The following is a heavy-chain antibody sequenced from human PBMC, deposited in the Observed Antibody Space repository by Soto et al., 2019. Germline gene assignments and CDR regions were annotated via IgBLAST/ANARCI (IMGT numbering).Heavy chain of an antibody. CDR2: IIPIFGTA. V-gene: IGHV1-69*01. D-gene: IGHD6-6*01. CDR1: GGTFSSYA. CDR3: ARRTAARPEYYYYYGMDV. Sequence: QVQLVQSGAEVKKPGSSVKVSCKASGGTFSSYAISWVRQAPGQGLEWMGGIIPIFGTANYAQKFQGRVTITADESTSTAYIELSSLRSEDTAVYYCARRTAARPEYYYYYGMDVWGQGTTVTVSS. J-gene: IGHJ6*02.